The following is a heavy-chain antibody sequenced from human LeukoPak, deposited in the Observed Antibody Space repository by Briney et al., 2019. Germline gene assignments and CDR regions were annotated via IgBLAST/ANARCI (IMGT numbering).Heavy chain of an antibody. CDR3: ATDHSMANTAWWFDP. D-gene: IGHD5-24*01. J-gene: IGHJ5*02. Sequence: ASVKVSCKASGYTFTGYYMHWVRQAPGQGLEWMGWINPNSGGTSYAQKFQGRITMSRDTSTSTVYMELSSLRSEDTAFYYCATDHSMANTAWWFDPWGQGTLVTVSS. V-gene: IGHV1-2*02. CDR2: INPNSGGT. CDR1: GYTFTGYY.